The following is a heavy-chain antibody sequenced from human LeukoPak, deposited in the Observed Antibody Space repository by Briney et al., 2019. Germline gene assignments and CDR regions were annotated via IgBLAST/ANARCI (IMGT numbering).Heavy chain of an antibody. CDR3: ALSPSYSSSWDLDY. CDR1: GFSLGTTGMG. CDR2: IYWNGDK. Sequence: ESGPTLVNPTQTLTLTCTFSGFSLGTTGMGVGWIRQPPGKALDWLALIYWNGDKAYSPSLKSRLTITKDTSKNQVVLTMTNMDPVDTATYYCALSPSYSSSWDLDYWGQGTLVTVSS. J-gene: IGHJ4*02. D-gene: IGHD6-13*01. V-gene: IGHV2-5*01.